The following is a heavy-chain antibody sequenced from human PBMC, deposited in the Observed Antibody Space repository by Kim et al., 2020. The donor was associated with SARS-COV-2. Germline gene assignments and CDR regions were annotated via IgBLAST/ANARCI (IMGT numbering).Heavy chain of an antibody. CDR1: GFTFSSYA. CDR3: ARDSQQWLVRGAFDI. V-gene: IGHV3-30-3*01. J-gene: IGHJ3*02. D-gene: IGHD6-19*01. CDR2: ISYDGSNK. Sequence: GGSLRLSCAASGFTFSSYAMHWVRQAPGKGLEWVAVISYDGSNKYYADSVKGRFTISRDNSKNTLYLQMNSLRAEDTAVYYCARDSQQWLVRGAFDIWG.